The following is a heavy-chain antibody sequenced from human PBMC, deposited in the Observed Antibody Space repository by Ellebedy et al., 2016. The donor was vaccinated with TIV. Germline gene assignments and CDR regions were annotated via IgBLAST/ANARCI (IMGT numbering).Heavy chain of an antibody. CDR2: IDSAGTTT. CDR3: ARDVLMVYATLSYGMDV. Sequence: GESLKISCTASGFIFSNNWMHWVRQAPGKGLEWVSRIDSAGTTTGYADSVKGRFTVSRDNAKSTLYLDMGSLRAEDTAVYYCARDVLMVYATLSYGMDVWGQGTTVTVSS. J-gene: IGHJ6*02. D-gene: IGHD2-8*01. V-gene: IGHV3-74*01. CDR1: GFIFSNNW.